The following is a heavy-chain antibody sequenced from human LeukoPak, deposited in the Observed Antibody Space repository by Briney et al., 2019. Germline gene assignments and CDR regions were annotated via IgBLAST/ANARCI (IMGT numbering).Heavy chain of an antibody. CDR1: GFTFSSYG. D-gene: IGHD6-6*01. V-gene: IGHV3-30*02. Sequence: GGSLRLSCAASGFTFSSYGMHWVRQAPGKGLEWVAFIRYDGSNKYYADSVKGRFTISRDNSKNTLYLQMNSLRAEDTAVYYCARGSIAARPENWFDPWGQGTLVTVSS. CDR3: ARGSIAARPENWFDP. J-gene: IGHJ5*02. CDR2: IRYDGSNK.